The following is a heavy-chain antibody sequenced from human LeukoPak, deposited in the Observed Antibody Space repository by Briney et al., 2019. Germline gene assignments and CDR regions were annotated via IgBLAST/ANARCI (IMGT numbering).Heavy chain of an antibody. D-gene: IGHD4-17*01. CDR3: ARGGYGDAFDY. CDR1: GYTFTGYY. J-gene: IGHJ4*02. Sequence: ASVKVSCKASGYTFTGYYMHWVRQAPGQGLEWMGWINPKSGGTTYEQKFQGRVTMTRDTSISTAYMELSGLRSDDTAVYYCARGGYGDAFDYWGQGTLVTVSS. CDR2: INPKSGGT. V-gene: IGHV1-2*02.